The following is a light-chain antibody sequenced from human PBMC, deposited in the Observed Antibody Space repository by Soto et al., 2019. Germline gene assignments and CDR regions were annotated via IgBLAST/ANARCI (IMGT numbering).Light chain of an antibody. CDR1: SSDMGGHNS. CDR3: SSYTSSNTCV. J-gene: IGLJ1*01. V-gene: IGLV2-14*01. CDR2: DGS. Sequence: QSALTQPTSVSGSPDQSISISCTGSSSDMGGHNSVSWYQQHPGKAPKLMIYDGSNRPSGVSNRFSGSKSGNTASLTISGLQADDEADYYCSSYTSSNTCVFGTGTQLTVL.